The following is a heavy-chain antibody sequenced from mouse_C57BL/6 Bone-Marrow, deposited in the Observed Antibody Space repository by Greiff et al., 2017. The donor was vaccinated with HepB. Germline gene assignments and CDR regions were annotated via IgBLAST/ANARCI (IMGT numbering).Heavy chain of an antibody. CDR3: ARLLSKDFDV. V-gene: IGHV5-12*01. CDR1: GFTFSDYY. Sequence: EVHLVESGGGLVQPGGSLKLSCAASGFTFSDYYMYWVRQTPEKRLEWVAYISNGGGSTYYPDTVKGRFTISRDNAKNNLYIQMSRLKSEDTAMYYCARLLSKDFDVWGTGTTVTVSS. CDR2: ISNGGGST. J-gene: IGHJ1*03.